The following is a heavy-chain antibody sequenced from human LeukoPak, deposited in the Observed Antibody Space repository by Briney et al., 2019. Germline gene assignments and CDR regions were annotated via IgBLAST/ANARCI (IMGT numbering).Heavy chain of an antibody. CDR3: ARDVCSSTSCWFDP. V-gene: IGHV1-69*06. CDR1: GGTLSSYA. CDR2: IIPIFGTA. J-gene: IGHJ5*02. Sequence: SVKVSCKASGGTLSSYAISWVRQAPGQGLEWIGGIIPIFGTANYAQKFQGRVTITADKSTSTAYMELSSLRSEDTAVYYCARDVCSSTSCWFDPWGQGTLVTVSS. D-gene: IGHD2-2*01.